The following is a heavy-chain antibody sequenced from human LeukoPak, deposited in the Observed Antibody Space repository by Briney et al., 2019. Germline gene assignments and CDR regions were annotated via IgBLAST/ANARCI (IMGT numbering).Heavy chain of an antibody. D-gene: IGHD3-9*01. Sequence: GGSLRLSCAASGFTLSNYGMHWVRQAPGKGLEWVAFIRYDGTNKHYADSVKGRFTISRDNSKNTLYLQMNSLRAEDTAVYYCANGPQYNILTGFYKVRSHLDYWGQGTLVAVSS. CDR2: IRYDGTNK. V-gene: IGHV3-30*02. CDR3: ANGPQYNILTGFYKVRSHLDY. J-gene: IGHJ4*02. CDR1: GFTLSNYG.